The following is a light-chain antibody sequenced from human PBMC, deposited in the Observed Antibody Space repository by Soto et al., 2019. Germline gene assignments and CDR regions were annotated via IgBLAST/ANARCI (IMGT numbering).Light chain of an antibody. CDR2: SSN. CDR1: SSNIGANS. J-gene: IGLJ1*01. CDR3: AAWDDSLNGHV. V-gene: IGLV1-44*01. Sequence: QSALTQPHSASGTPGQRVTISCSGSSSNIGANSVQWFQQLPGTAPKVLIYSSNHRPSGVPERFSGSKSGTSASLAISELQSDDEADYYCAAWDDSLNGHVFGTGTKDTVL.